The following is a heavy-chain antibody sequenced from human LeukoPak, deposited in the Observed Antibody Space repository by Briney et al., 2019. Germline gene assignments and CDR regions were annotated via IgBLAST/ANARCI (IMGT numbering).Heavy chain of an antibody. V-gene: IGHV3-21*01. Sequence: GRSLRLSCAASGFTFSSYSMNWVRQAPGKGLEWVSSISSSSSYIYYADSVKGRFTISRDNAKNSLYLQMNSLRAEDTAVYYCARAPSMDIVLMVYAYDYWGQGTLVTVSS. CDR2: ISSSSSYI. CDR1: GFTFSSYS. D-gene: IGHD2-8*01. J-gene: IGHJ4*02. CDR3: ARAPSMDIVLMVYAYDY.